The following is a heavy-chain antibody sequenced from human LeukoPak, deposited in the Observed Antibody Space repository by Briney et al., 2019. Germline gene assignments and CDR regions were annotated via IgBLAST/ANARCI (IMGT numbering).Heavy chain of an antibody. CDR2: INHSGST. CDR1: GESFSGYY. J-gene: IGHJ6*02. V-gene: IGHV4-34*01. Sequence: PSETLSLTCAVYGESFSGYYWSWIRQPPGKGLEWIGEINHSGSTNYNPSLKSRVTISVDTSKNQFSLKLSSVTAADTAVYYCARFLARAPGGYKPYYYYYGMDVWGQGTTVTVSS. D-gene: IGHD3-22*01. CDR3: ARFLARAPGGYKPYYYYYGMDV.